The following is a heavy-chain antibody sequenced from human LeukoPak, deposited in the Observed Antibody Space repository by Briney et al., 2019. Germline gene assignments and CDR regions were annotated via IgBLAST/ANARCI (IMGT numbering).Heavy chain of an antibody. CDR3: ARHGVSSSSPNLNWFDP. V-gene: IGHV5-51*01. CDR1: GYSFTSYW. D-gene: IGHD6-6*01. CDR2: IYPGDSDT. J-gene: IGHJ5*02. Sequence: GESLKISCKGSGYSFTSYWIGWVRQMPGKGLEWIGIIYPGDSDTRYSPSFQGQVTISADKSISTAYLQWSSLKASDTAMYYCARHGVSSSSPNLNWFDPWGQGTLVTVSS.